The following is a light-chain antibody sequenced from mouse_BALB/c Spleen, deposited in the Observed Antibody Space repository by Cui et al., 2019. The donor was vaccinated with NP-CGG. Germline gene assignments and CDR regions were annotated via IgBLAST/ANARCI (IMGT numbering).Light chain of an antibody. Sequence: QAVVTQESALTTSPGETVTLTCRSSTGAVTTNNYANWVQEKPDHLFTGLIGGTNNRAPGVPARFSGSLIGDKAVLTITGAQTEDEAIYICALWYNNHWVFGGGTKLTVL. CDR1: TGAVTTNNY. CDR3: ALWYNNHWV. CDR2: GTN. V-gene: IGLV1*01. J-gene: IGLJ1*01.